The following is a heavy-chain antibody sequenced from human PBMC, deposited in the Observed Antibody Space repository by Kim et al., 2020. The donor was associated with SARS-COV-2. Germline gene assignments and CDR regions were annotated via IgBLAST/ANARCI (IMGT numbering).Heavy chain of an antibody. CDR1: GYTFTSYG. D-gene: IGHD4-17*01. V-gene: IGHV1-18*01. CDR2: ISAYNGNT. Sequence: ASVKVSCKASGYTFTSYGITWVRQAPGQGLEWMGWISAYNGNTNYAQKLQGRVTMTTDTSTSTAYMELRSLRSDDTAVYYCARDSGDYPLGWFDPWGQGTLVTVSS. CDR3: ARDSGDYPLGWFDP. J-gene: IGHJ5*02.